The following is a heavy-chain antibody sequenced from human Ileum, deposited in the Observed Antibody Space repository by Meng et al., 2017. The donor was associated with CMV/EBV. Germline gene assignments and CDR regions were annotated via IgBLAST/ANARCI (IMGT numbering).Heavy chain of an antibody. Sequence: SISSLHWWNWVRQSPGKGLEWIGGIFHNGNVNYNPSLKSRVTMSVDKLTNQFSLQLTSVTAADTAVYYCARRGGFYDSSGDYYFDYWGQGTLVTVSS. CDR2: IFHNGNV. D-gene: IGHD3-22*01. J-gene: IGHJ4*02. V-gene: IGHV4-4*02. CDR3: ARRGGFYDSSGDYYFDY. CDR1: SISSLHW.